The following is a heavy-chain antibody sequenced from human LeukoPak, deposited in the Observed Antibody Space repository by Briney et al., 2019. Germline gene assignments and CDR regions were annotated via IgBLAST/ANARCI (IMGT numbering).Heavy chain of an antibody. V-gene: IGHV3-23*01. Sequence: PGGSLRLSCAASGFTFSDSAMTWVRQAPGKGLDWVSLISFSGANSYYADSVKGRFTISRDNSKNTLYLQMNSLRAEDTAVYYCAKDLPYWGQGTLVTVSS. J-gene: IGHJ4*02. CDR3: AKDLPY. CDR1: GFTFSDSA. CDR2: ISFSGANS.